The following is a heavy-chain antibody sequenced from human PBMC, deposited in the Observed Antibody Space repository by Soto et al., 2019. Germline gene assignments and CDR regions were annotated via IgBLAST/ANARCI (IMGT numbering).Heavy chain of an antibody. J-gene: IGHJ5*02. CDR1: GGSFSGYY. V-gene: IGHV4-34*01. Sequence: QVQLQQWGAGLLKPSETLSLTCAVYGGSFSGYYWSWIRQPPGKGLEWIGEINHSGSTNYNPSLKSRVTISVDTSKSQFSLKLSSVTAADTAVYYCARRGRIAARRGNWFDPWGQGTLVTVSS. D-gene: IGHD6-6*01. CDR2: INHSGST. CDR3: ARRGRIAARRGNWFDP.